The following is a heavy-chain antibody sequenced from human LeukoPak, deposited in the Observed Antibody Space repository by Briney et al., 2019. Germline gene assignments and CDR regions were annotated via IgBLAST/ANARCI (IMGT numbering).Heavy chain of an antibody. CDR1: GFTFSSYA. CDR2: ISYHRDIT. CDR3: ARDSTYYYDSGSSGPHYFDF. D-gene: IGHD3-10*01. Sequence: GGSLRLSCAASGFTFSSYAMHWVRQAPGKGLEWVALISYHRDITYYADSVKGRFTLSRDNSKTTLFLQLNSLRAEDTAVYYCARDSTYYYDSGSSGPHYFDFWGQGTLVTVSS. J-gene: IGHJ4*02. V-gene: IGHV3-30*01.